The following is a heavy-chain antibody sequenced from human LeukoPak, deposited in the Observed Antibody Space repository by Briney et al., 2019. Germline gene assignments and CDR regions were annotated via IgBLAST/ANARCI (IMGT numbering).Heavy chain of an antibody. Sequence: PGGSLRLSCAASGFTFSSSWMHWVRQVPGEGLVWVSRISGDGTTTTYADSVMGRFTISRDNAKNTLYLQMNSLRAEDRAVYYCARGGSPFYWGQGSLVTVSS. CDR3: ARGGSPFY. D-gene: IGHD3-10*01. CDR1: GFTFSSSW. CDR2: ISGDGTTT. V-gene: IGHV3-74*01. J-gene: IGHJ4*02.